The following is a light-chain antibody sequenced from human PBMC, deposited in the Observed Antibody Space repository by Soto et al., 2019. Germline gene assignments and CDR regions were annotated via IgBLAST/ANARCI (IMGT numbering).Light chain of an antibody. V-gene: IGLV2-14*01. Sequence: QSVLTQPASVSGSPGQSITISCTGTSSDVGSYNYVSWYQQHPGKAPKLMICEVSNRPSGVSNRFSGSKSGNTASLTISGLQAEDEADYYCSSYTSSSTLVFGTGTKVTV. CDR1: SSDVGSYNY. J-gene: IGLJ1*01. CDR3: SSYTSSSTLV. CDR2: EVS.